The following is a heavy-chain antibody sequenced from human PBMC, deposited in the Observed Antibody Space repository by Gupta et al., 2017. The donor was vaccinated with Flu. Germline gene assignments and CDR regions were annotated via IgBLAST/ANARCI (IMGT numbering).Heavy chain of an antibody. CDR3: ARDMARRRSTDSSGYYYVFPIDY. Sequence: QVQLVQSGAEVKKPGASVKVSCKASGHTFTGYYMHWVRQAPGQGLEWMGWINPNSGGTNYAQKFQGRVTMTRDTSISTAYMELSRLRSDDTAVYYCARDMARRRSTDSSGYYYVFPIDYWGQGTLVTVSS. V-gene: IGHV1-2*02. CDR2: INPNSGGT. D-gene: IGHD3-22*01. J-gene: IGHJ4*02. CDR1: GHTFTGYY.